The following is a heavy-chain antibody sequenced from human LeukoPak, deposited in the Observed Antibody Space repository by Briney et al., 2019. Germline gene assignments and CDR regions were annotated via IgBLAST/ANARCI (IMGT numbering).Heavy chain of an antibody. CDR2: MHYSGST. CDR1: GGSISSAGHY. D-gene: IGHD5-12*01. CDR3: ARATVGTVEFDQ. Sequence: SETLSLTCTVSGGSISSAGHYWGWIRQPPGKGLEWIGSMHYSGSTYYSPSLKSRVTISVDTSKNQFSLKLHSMTAADSAVYYWARATVGTVEFDQWGQGTLVTVSA. V-gene: IGHV4-39*07. J-gene: IGHJ4*02.